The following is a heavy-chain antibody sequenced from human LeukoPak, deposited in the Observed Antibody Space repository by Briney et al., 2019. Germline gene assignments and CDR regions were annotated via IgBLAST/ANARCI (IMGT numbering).Heavy chain of an antibody. CDR2: IIPIFGTA. V-gene: IGHV1-69*05. J-gene: IGHJ4*02. CDR1: GGTFSSYA. Sequence: SVKVSCKASGGTFSSYAISWVRQAPGQGLEWMGGIIPIFGTANYAQKFQGRVTITTYESTCTAHMALSSRRSEDTAVYHGARVNGPDGDSLRGVYYFDYWGRGTLVTVSS. CDR3: ARVNGPDGDSLRGVYYFDY. D-gene: IGHD2-8*01.